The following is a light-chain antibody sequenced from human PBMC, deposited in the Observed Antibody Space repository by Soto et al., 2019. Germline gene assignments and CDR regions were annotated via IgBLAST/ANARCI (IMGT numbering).Light chain of an antibody. J-gene: IGLJ1*01. CDR3: QVWDSSSDHREV. V-gene: IGLV3-21*02. CDR2: DDG. CDR1: NIGSKS. Sequence: SYELIQPPSVSVAPGQTARITCGGNNIGSKSVHWYQQKPGQAPVLVIYDDGDRPSGIPERFSGSNSGNTATLTISRVEAGDEADYFCQVWDSSSDHREVFGNGTKVTVL.